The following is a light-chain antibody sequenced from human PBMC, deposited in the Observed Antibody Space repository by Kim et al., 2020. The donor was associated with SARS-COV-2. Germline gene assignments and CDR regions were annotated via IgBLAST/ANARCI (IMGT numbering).Light chain of an antibody. CDR3: QQYGSLPRT. CDR2: DAS. Sequence: PGERATLSCKASQSVSSAYFAWYQQKPGQAPRLLIYDASRRATGIPDRFSGSGSGTDFTLTISRLEPEDFAIYYCQQYGSLPRTFGQGTKVDIK. V-gene: IGKV3-20*01. CDR1: QSVSSAY. J-gene: IGKJ1*01.